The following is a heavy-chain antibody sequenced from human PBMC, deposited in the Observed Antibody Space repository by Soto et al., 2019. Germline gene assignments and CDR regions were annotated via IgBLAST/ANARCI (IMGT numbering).Heavy chain of an antibody. D-gene: IGHD3-9*01. CDR3: ARDRSLNFWTGYGMDV. Sequence: SLKVSCKASGYTFTSYAVSWVRQAPGQGLEWMGGIIPVFGTPNIAQKFQGRVIITADESTNIASLELRSLRSEDTAVYFCARDRSLNFWTGYGMDVWGQGTTVTVSS. V-gene: IGHV1-69*13. J-gene: IGHJ6*02. CDR1: GYTFTSYA. CDR2: IIPVFGTP.